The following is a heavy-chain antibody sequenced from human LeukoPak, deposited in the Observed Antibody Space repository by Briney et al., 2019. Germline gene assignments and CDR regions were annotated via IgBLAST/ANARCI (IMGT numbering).Heavy chain of an antibody. CDR1: GFTFGSYT. CDR2: ISRNSTYI. J-gene: IGHJ4*02. D-gene: IGHD2-2*01. V-gene: IGHV3-21*01. CDR3: SRATPPETCDCSSTSCQT. Sequence: PGGSLRLSCAASGFTFGSYTMNWVRQAPGKGLEWVASISRNSTYIHYADSVNGRFTISRDNAKNTLYLQMNSLRAEDTAVYYCSRATPPETCDCSSTSCQTRGQGTLVTVSS.